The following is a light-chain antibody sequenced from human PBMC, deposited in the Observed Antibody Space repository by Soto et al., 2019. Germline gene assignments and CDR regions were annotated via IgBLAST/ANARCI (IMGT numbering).Light chain of an antibody. Sequence: DIQMTQSPSSLSASVGDRVTITCRASQGISNYLVWYQQKPGKAPKIVIYAASTLQSGVPSRFSGSGSGTDFTLPISTLQPEDVATYYCQKYNSAPHTFGGGTKVEIK. CDR1: QGISNY. V-gene: IGKV1-27*01. CDR2: AAS. CDR3: QKYNSAPHT. J-gene: IGKJ4*01.